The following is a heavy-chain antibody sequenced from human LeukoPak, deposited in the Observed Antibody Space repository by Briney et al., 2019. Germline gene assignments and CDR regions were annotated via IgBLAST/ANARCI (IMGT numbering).Heavy chain of an antibody. J-gene: IGHJ4*02. Sequence: PGESLRLSCAASGFTFNSYAMAWVRQPPDKGLEWVSSITDTGISTYYADSVKVRFTISRDNSKNTLYLQMNSLRAEDTAVYYCAKGLRGNYDYWGQGTLVTVSS. CDR1: GFTFNSYA. V-gene: IGHV3-23*01. D-gene: IGHD1-26*01. CDR3: AKGLRGNYDY. CDR2: ITDTGIST.